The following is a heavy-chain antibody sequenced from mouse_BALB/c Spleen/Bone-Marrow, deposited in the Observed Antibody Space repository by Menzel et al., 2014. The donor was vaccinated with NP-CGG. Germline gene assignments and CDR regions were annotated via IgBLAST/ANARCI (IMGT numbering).Heavy chain of an antibody. D-gene: IGHD3-1*01. V-gene: IGHV1-80*01. J-gene: IGHJ4*01. Sequence: VQGVESGAELVRPGSSVKISCKASGYAFSSYWMNWVKQRPGQGLEWIEQIYPGDGDTNYNGKFKGKATLTADKSSSTAYMQLSSLTSEDSAVYFCARNSGAMDYWGQGTSVTVSS. CDR1: GYAFSSYW. CDR3: ARNSGAMDY. CDR2: IYPGDGDT.